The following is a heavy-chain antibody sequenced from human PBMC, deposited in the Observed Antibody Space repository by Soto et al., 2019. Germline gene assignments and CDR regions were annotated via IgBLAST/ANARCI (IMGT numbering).Heavy chain of an antibody. D-gene: IGHD3-3*01. CDR1: GASINNFAYY. J-gene: IGHJ5*02. CDR3: ARVRDWVDP. CDR2: VYYNENT. Sequence: SETLSLTCSVSGASINNFAYYWGWIRQPPGKGLEWIGTVYYNENTYYNPSLRSRVAISVDTAKNQFSLNLTPVTAADTALYYCARVRDWVDPWGQGTLVTVSS. V-gene: IGHV4-39*07.